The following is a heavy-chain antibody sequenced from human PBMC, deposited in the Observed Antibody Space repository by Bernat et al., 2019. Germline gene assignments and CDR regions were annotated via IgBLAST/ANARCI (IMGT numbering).Heavy chain of an antibody. J-gene: IGHJ4*02. Sequence: VQLLESGEGWVRPGGSLSLSVAASGSTFSSLPLSWVRKPPGKGLGGVSAISGSGGSTYYADSVKGRFTISRDNSKNTLYLQMNSLRAEDTAVYYCAKDRCSSTSCYGTMGYFDYWGQGTLVTVSS. D-gene: IGHD2-2*01. CDR3: AKDRCSSTSCYGTMGYFDY. CDR1: GSTFSSLP. V-gene: IGHV3-23*01. CDR2: ISGSGGST.